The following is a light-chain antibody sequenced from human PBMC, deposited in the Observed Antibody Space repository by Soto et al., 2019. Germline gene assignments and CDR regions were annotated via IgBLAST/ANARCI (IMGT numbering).Light chain of an antibody. V-gene: IGLV2-23*02. J-gene: IGLJ1*01. CDR2: EVS. Sequence: QSALTQPASVSGSPGQSITISCTGPSSDVGSFNLVSWYEQHPGKAPKLMIYEVSKRPSGVSNRFSGSKSGHTASLTISGLQAEDEADYYCCSYARSSTYIFGTGTKLTVL. CDR3: CSYARSSTYI. CDR1: SSDVGSFNL.